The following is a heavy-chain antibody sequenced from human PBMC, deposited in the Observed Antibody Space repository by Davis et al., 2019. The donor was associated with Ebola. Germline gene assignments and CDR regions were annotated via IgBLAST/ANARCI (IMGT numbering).Heavy chain of an antibody. V-gene: IGHV1-3*04. CDR3: ARDLPDDGLFDY. CDR1: GYTFTSYV. J-gene: IGHJ4*01. Sequence: ASVKVSCKASGYTFTSYVLHWVRQAPGQGLEWVGWINTNTGNTKYSQKFQGRVTFTRDTSASTAYMELSSLRSEDMAVYYCARDLPDDGLFDYWGQGTLVTVSS. D-gene: IGHD5-12*01. CDR2: INTNTGNT.